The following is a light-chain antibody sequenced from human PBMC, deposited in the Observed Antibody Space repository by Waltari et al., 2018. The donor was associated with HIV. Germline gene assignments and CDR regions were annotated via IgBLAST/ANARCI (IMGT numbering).Light chain of an antibody. CDR3: SSFTSSTTL. V-gene: IGLV2-14*03. Sequence: QSALTHPASVSGSPGQSLTISCSGTSSDTGHHTYVSWYQQHPGKAPRLMIYDVNSRPSGVSNRFSGSKSGNTASLTISGLQAEDEAHYYCSSFTSSTTLFGGGTKLTVL. J-gene: IGLJ2*01. CDR2: DVN. CDR1: SSDTGHHTY.